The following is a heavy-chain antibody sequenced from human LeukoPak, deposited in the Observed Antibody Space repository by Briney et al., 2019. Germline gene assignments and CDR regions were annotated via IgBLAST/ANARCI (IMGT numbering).Heavy chain of an antibody. Sequence: GGSLRLSCAASRFAFSSYAMSWVRQAPGKGLEWVSAISGSGGSTYYADSVKGRFTISRDNSKNTLYLQMNSLRAEDTAVYYCAADLHLGELSLESFDYWGQGTLVTVSS. CDR2: ISGSGGST. CDR3: AADLHLGELSLESFDY. CDR1: RFAFSSYA. D-gene: IGHD3-16*02. J-gene: IGHJ4*02. V-gene: IGHV3-23*01.